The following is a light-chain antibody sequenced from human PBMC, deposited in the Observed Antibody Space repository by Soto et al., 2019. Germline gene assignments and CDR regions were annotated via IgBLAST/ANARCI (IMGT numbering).Light chain of an antibody. CDR3: QPRSNWPPTWT. CDR1: QSVSSY. J-gene: IGKJ1*01. CDR2: DAS. V-gene: IGKV3-11*01. Sequence: EIVLTQSPATLSLSPGERATLSCRACQSVSSYLAWYQQKPGQAPRLLIYDASNRATGIPARFSGSGSGTDLTLTISSLEPEDFVVYYCQPRSNWPPTWTFGQGTKVDIK.